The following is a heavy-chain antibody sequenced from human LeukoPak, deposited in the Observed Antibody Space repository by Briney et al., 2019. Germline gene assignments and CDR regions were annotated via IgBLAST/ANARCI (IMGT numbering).Heavy chain of an antibody. CDR1: GGSISSYY. J-gene: IGHJ6*03. CDR2: IYYSGST. CDR3: ARGYYSTSLCYYYYMDV. D-gene: IGHD4-11*01. V-gene: IGHV4-59*01. Sequence: TSETLSLTCTDSGGSISSYYWSWIRQPPGKGLEWIGYIYYSGSTNYNPSLKSRVTISVDTSKNQFSLKLSSVTAADTAVYYCARGYYSTSLCYYYYMDVWGKGTTVTVSS.